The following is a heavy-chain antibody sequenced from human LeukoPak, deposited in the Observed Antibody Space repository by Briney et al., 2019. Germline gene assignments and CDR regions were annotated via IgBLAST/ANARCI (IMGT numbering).Heavy chain of an antibody. CDR1: GFTFSSYA. D-gene: IGHD2-15*01. Sequence: GGSLRLSCAASGFTFSSYAMNWVRQAPGKGLEWVSAICSNDNNTYYANSVKGRFTISRDNSKNTLSLQLDSLRAEDTAVYYCAKGTSSSCYSAPNYWGQGTLVTVSS. CDR3: AKGTSSSCYSAPNY. V-gene: IGHV3-23*01. CDR2: ICSNDNNT. J-gene: IGHJ4*02.